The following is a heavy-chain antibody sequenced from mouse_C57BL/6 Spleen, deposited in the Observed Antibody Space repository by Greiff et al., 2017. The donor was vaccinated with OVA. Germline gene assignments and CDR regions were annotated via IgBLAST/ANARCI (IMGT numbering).Heavy chain of an antibody. J-gene: IGHJ2*01. Sequence: VKLQESGPELVKPGASVKISCKASGYAFSSYWMNWVKQRPGKGLEWIGQIYPGDGDTNYNGKFKGKATLTADKSSSPAYMQLSSLTSEDAAVDFCASSWDLFDYWGQGTTRTVSA. CDR1: GYAFSSYW. CDR3: ASSWDLFDY. D-gene: IGHD4-1*01. CDR2: IYPGDGDT. V-gene: IGHV1-80*01.